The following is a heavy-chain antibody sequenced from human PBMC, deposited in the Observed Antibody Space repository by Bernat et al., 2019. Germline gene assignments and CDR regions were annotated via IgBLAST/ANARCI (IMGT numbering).Heavy chain of an antibody. V-gene: IGHV4-59*01. J-gene: IGHJ5*02. D-gene: IGHD3-16*01. CDR2: IYYSGST. CDR1: GGSISNYY. CDR3: AKGYGGVGFDP. Sequence: QLQLQESGPGLVKPSETLSLTCTVSGGSISNYYWTWIRQPPGKGLEWIGQIYYSGSTNYNPSLKSRVTISVDTSKNQFSLKLSSVTAADTAVYYCAKGYGGVGFDPWGQGTLVTVSS.